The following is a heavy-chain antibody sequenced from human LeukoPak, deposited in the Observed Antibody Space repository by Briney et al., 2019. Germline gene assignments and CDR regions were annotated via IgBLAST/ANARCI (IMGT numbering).Heavy chain of an antibody. Sequence: GRSLRLSCAASGFTFSSYAMHWVRQAPGKGLEWVAVISYDGSNKYYADSVKGRFTISRDNSKNTLYLQTNSLRAEDTAVYYCARSGEAYYDFWSGYYTVSDYWGQGTLVTVSS. CDR3: ARSGEAYYDFWSGYYTVSDY. CDR2: ISYDGSNK. V-gene: IGHV3-30-3*01. CDR1: GFTFSSYA. J-gene: IGHJ4*02. D-gene: IGHD3-3*01.